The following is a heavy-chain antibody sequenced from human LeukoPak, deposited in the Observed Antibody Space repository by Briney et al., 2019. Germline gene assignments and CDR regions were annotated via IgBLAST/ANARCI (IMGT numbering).Heavy chain of an antibody. D-gene: IGHD3-3*01. CDR1: GYTFTSYY. V-gene: IGHV1-46*01. CDR3: ARALPYYDFWSGYSRGSGDY. Sequence: ASVTVSCKASGYTFTSYYMHWVRQAPGQGLEWMGIINPSGGSTSYAQKFQGRVTMTRDTSTSTVYMELSSLRSEDTAVYYCARALPYYDFWSGYSRGSGDYWGQGTLVTVSS. CDR2: INPSGGST. J-gene: IGHJ4*02.